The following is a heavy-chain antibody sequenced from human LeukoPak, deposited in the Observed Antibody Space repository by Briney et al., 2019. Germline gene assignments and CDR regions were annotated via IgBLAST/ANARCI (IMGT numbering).Heavy chain of an antibody. V-gene: IGHV1-46*01. CDR1: GYPFTGYY. J-gene: IGHJ1*01. D-gene: IGHD6-6*01. CDR3: ATIAASDAEYLQH. Sequence: ASVKVSCKASGYPFTGYYMHWVRQAPGQGLEWMGIINPSSGSTSYAQKFQGRVTMTRDTSTSTVYIDVSSLRSDDTAVYYCATIAASDAEYLQHWGQGTLVTVSS. CDR2: INPSSGST.